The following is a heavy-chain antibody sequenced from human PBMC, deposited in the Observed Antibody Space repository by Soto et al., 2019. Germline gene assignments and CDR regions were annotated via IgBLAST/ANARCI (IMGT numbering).Heavy chain of an antibody. CDR3: ARIWGDFGGGDV. D-gene: IGHD3-10*01. CDR2: INPNSGGT. V-gene: IGHV1-2*02. CDR1: GYTFTGYY. J-gene: IGHJ6*04. Sequence: ASVKVSCKASGYTFTGYYMHWVRQAPGQGLEWMGWINPNSGGTSYAQKFQGRVTMTRNTSISTAYMELSSLRSEDTAVYYCARIWGDFGGGDVWGKGTTVTVSS.